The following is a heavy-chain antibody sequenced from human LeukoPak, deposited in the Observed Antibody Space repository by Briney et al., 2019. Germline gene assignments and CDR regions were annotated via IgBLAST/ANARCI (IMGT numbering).Heavy chain of an antibody. Sequence: SVKVSCKASGGTFSSYAISWVRQAPGQGLEWMGGIIPIFGTANYAQKFQGRVTITTDESTSTAYMGLSSLRSEDTAVYYCARAKTEPTYYDFLYYYYMDVWGKGTTVTVSS. CDR2: IIPIFGTA. J-gene: IGHJ6*03. CDR1: GGTFSSYA. CDR3: ARAKTEPTYYDFLYYYYMDV. V-gene: IGHV1-69*05. D-gene: IGHD3-3*01.